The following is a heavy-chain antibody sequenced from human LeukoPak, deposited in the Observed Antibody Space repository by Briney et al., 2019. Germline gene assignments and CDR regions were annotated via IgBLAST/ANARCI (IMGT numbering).Heavy chain of an antibody. V-gene: IGHV3-11*06. D-gene: IGHD5-18*01. Sequence: PGGSLRLSCAASGFTFSDYYMSWIRQAPGKGLEWVSYISSSSSYIYYADSVKGRFTISRDNAKNSLYLQMNSLRAEDTAVYYCARASRGYSYGTFDYWGQGTLVTVSS. CDR2: ISSSSSYI. CDR1: GFTFSDYY. J-gene: IGHJ4*02. CDR3: ARASRGYSYGTFDY.